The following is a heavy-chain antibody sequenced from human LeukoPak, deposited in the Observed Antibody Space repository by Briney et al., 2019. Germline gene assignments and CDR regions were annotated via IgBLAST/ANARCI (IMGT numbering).Heavy chain of an antibody. J-gene: IGHJ4*02. V-gene: IGHV4-4*07. Sequence: PSETLSLTCTVSGGSISSYYWSWIRQPAGKGLEWIGRIYTSGSTNYNPSLKSRVTMSVDTSKNQFSLKLSSVTAADTAVYYCARVAGPIGDYPLYYFDYWGQGTLVTVSS. CDR2: IYTSGST. D-gene: IGHD4-17*01. CDR3: ARVAGPIGDYPLYYFDY. CDR1: GGSISSYY.